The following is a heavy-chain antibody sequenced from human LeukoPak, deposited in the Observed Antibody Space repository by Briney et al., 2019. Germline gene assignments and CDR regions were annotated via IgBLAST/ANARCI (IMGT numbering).Heavy chain of an antibody. D-gene: IGHD4-17*01. CDR3: ANYYGDYLSY. V-gene: IGHV3-21*04. CDR1: GFTFSSYS. CDR2: ISSGSAYI. J-gene: IGHJ4*02. Sequence: PGGSLRLSCAASGFTFSSYSMTWVRQAPGKGLEWVSSISSGSAYIYYGDSVKGRFTISRDNSKNTLYLQMNSLRAEDTAVYYCANYYGDYLSYWGQGTLVTVSS.